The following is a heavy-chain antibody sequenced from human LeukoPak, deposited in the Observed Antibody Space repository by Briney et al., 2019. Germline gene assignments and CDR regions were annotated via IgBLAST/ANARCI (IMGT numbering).Heavy chain of an antibody. CDR2: IIPILGIA. CDR3: ARGGGYDSSFDY. Sequence: ASVKVSCKASGGTFSSYAISWVRQAPGQGLEWMGRIIPILGIANYAQKFQDRVTITADKSTSTAYMELSSPRSEDTAVYYCARGGGYDSSFDYWGQGTLVTVSS. V-gene: IGHV1-69*04. J-gene: IGHJ4*02. CDR1: GGTFSSYA. D-gene: IGHD5-12*01.